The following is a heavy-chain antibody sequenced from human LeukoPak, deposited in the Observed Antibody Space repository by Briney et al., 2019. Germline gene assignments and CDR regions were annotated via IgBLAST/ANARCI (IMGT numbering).Heavy chain of an antibody. D-gene: IGHD3-9*01. CDR3: TRDLMDYDVSTGLHHYYMDV. V-gene: IGHV3-30*02. CDR2: IRYDGSDK. CDR1: GFTFNTYG. Sequence: AGGSLRLSCSASGFTFNTYGMHWVRQAPGRGLEWVAFIRYDGSDKYYADSVKGRFTISRDNSKNTVDLQMNSLRVEDTAAYYCTRDLMDYDVSTGLHHYYMDVWGQGTTVTVSS. J-gene: IGHJ6*02.